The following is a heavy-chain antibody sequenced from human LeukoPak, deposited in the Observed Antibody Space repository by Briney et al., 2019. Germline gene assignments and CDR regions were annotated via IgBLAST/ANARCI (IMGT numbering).Heavy chain of an antibody. CDR1: GYTFTSYG. D-gene: IGHD3-3*01. Sequence: ASVKVSCEVSGYTFTSYGISGGRQAPGQGLEWMGWICAYNGNTNYAQKLQGRVTMTTDTSTSTAYMELRSLRSDDTAVYYCARDGATYYDFWSGYRHTANWFDPWGQGTLVTVSS. V-gene: IGHV1-18*01. J-gene: IGHJ5*02. CDR3: ARDGATYYDFWSGYRHTANWFDP. CDR2: ICAYNGNT.